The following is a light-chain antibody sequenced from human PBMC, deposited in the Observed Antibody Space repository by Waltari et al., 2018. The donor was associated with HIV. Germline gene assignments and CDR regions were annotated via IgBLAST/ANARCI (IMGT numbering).Light chain of an antibody. Sequence: NVLTQSPGILSLSPGEPAILSCRASQSISDNYLAWYQQKTGQAPRLLMYGVSTRATGIPDRFSGSGSGTDFTLTITGLEPEDFAVYFCQQYASSSFSFGPGTKVAIK. CDR3: QQYASSSFS. CDR1: QSISDNY. V-gene: IGKV3-20*01. CDR2: GVS. J-gene: IGKJ3*01.